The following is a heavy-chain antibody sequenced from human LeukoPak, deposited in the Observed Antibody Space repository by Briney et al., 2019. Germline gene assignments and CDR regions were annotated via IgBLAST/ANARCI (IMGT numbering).Heavy chain of an antibody. CDR3: ARGTGLFDY. CDR2: IYTDGST. V-gene: IGHV4-4*07. J-gene: IGHJ4*02. CDR1: GGSISNYY. Sequence: PSETLSLTCTVSGGSISNYYWTWIRQPAGKGLEWIGHIYTDGSTNYNPSLKSRVTLSVDTSKSHFSLKLISATAADTAVYYCARGTGLFDYWGQGTLVTVSS.